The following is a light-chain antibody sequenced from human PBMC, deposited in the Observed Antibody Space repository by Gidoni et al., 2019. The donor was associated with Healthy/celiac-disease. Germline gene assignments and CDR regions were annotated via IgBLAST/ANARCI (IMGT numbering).Light chain of an antibody. V-gene: IGLV3-1*01. Sequence: SYELTQPPSVSVSPGQTAIITCSGDKLGDKYACLYQQKPGQSPVLVIYQDSKRPSGIPERFSGSNSGNTATLTISGTQAMDEADYYCQAWDSSTDVVFGGGTKLTVL. J-gene: IGLJ2*01. CDR1: KLGDKY. CDR3: QAWDSSTDVV. CDR2: QDS.